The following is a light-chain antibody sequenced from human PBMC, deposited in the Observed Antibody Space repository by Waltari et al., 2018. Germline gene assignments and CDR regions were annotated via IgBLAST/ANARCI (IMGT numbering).Light chain of an antibody. J-gene: IGKJ4*01. V-gene: IGKV4-1*01. CDR2: WAS. CDR3: QQYYSTPLT. CDR1: ESVLYSSNNKNH. Sequence: DIVMTQSPESLAVSLGEGATINCKSSESVLYSSNNKNHLAWYQQKPGQPPKLLLYWASTRESGVPDRFSGSGSETDFTLTVTSLQAEDVAVYYCQQYYSTPLTFGGGTKVEIK.